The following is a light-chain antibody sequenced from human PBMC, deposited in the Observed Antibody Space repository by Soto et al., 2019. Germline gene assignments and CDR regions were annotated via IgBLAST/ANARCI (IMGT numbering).Light chain of an antibody. CDR3: QQRSNWPPIT. CDR1: QSISRY. CDR2: DAS. J-gene: IGKJ5*01. V-gene: IGKV3-11*01. Sequence: ETVLTQSPAILSLSPGERATLFCSASQSISRYLAWYQQKPGQAPRLLIYDASNRATGTPARFSGSGSGTDFTLTISSLEPEDFAVYYCQQRSNWPPITFGQGTRLEIK.